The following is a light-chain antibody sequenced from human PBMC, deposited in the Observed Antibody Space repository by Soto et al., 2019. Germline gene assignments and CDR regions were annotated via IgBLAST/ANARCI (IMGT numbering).Light chain of an antibody. CDR2: DDS. CDR3: QVWDSSSDHLV. V-gene: IGLV3-21*02. J-gene: IGLJ2*01. CDR1: NIGSKS. Sequence: SYELTQPPSVSGAPGQTARITCGGNNIGSKSVHWYQQKPGQAPVLVVYDDSDRPSGLPERFSGSNSGNTATLTISRVEAGDEADYYCQVWDSSSDHLVFGGGTKLTVL.